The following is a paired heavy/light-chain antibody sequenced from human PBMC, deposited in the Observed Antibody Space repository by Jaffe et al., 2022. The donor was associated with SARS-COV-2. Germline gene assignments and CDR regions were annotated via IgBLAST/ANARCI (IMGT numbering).Light chain of an antibody. Sequence: DIQMTQSPSSLSASVGDRVTITCRASQSIFTSLNWYQQKPGKAPQVLIYAASTLQSGVPSRFSGSGSGTDFTLTISSLQPEDSATYYCQQTFRTLISFGQGTRLEIK. V-gene: IGKV1-39*01. CDR1: QSIFTS. CDR3: QQTFRTLIS. J-gene: IGKJ5*01. CDR2: AAS.
Heavy chain of an antibody. V-gene: IGHV7-4-1*02. CDR3: ARENYYAGSGYDDY. D-gene: IGHD3-22*01. CDR1: GYSFNDYA. J-gene: IGHJ4*02. CDR2: INTNTGDP. Sequence: QVQLVQSGSELKKPGASVKVSCKASGYSFNDYAVNWVRQAPGQGLEWMGWINTNTGDPTYAQGLTGRFVFSLDTSVSTAYLEISSLKAEDTAMYFCARENYYAGSGYDDYWGQGTLVTVSS.